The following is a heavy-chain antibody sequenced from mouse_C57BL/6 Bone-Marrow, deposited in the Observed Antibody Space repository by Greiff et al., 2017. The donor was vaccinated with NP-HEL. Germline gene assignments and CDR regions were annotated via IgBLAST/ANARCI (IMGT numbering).Heavy chain of an antibody. CDR3: ARFGAYYKVDY. V-gene: IGHV1-55*01. CDR1: GYTFTSYW. CDR2: IYPGSGST. J-gene: IGHJ4*01. Sequence: QVQLQQPGAELVKPGASVKMSCKASGYTFTSYWITWVKQRPGQGLEWIGDIYPGSGSTNYNEKFKSKATLTVDTSSSTAYMQLSSLTSEDAAVYYCARFGAYYKVDYWGQGTSVTVSS. D-gene: IGHD2-12*01.